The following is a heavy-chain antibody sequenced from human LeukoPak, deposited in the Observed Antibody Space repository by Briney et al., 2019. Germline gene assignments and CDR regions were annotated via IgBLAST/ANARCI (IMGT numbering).Heavy chain of an antibody. CDR1: GGTFSSYT. CDR3: ASSHTAMPYFDY. CDR2: IIPILGIA. D-gene: IGHD5-18*01. V-gene: IGHV1-69*02. J-gene: IGHJ4*02. Sequence: ASVKVSCKASGGTFSSYTISWGRQAPGQGLEWMGRIIPILGIANYAQKFQGRVTITADKSTSTAYMELSSLRSEDTAVYYCASSHTAMPYFDYWGQGTLVTVSS.